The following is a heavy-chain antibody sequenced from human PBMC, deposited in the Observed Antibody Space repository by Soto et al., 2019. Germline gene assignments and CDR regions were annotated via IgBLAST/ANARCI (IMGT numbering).Heavy chain of an antibody. CDR3: GRGDYSGEFFDY. CDR1: ARSISSYY. Sequence: SETLSLTWTVSARSISSYYWSWIRQPAGKGLGWIGRIYTSGSTNYNPSPKSRVTISGNTPQDQSSLNLTSVAAADTAGYYCGRGDYSGEFFDYWGQGTRVTVSS. V-gene: IGHV4-4*07. D-gene: IGHD4-4*01. CDR2: IYTSGST. J-gene: IGHJ4*02.